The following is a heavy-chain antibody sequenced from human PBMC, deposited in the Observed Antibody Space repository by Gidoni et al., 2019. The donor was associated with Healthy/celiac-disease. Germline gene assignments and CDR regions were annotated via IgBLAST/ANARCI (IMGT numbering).Heavy chain of an antibody. CDR2: ISYDGSNK. D-gene: IGHD6-13*01. CDR1: GFTFSSYA. J-gene: IGHJ6*02. Sequence: QVQLVESGGGVVQPGRSLRLSCAASGFTFSSYAMHWVRQAPGKGLEWVAVISYDGSNKYYADSVKGRFTISRDNSKNTLYLQMNSLRAEDTAVYYCARDRSIAAAGTGPDYYYYYGMDVWGQGTTVTVSS. CDR3: ARDRSIAAAGTGPDYYYYYGMDV. V-gene: IGHV3-30-3*01.